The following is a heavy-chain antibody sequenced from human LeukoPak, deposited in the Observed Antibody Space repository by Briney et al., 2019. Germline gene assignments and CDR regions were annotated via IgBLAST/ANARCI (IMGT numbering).Heavy chain of an antibody. CDR3: AASEGKYASGWYASSYFDS. CDR2: VYYGGTT. CDR1: GDSISNTNYY. V-gene: IGHV4-39*01. D-gene: IGHD6-19*01. Sequence: PSETLSLTCTVSGDSISNTNYYWDWVRQPPGKGLEWIGNVYYGGTTYYTPSLKSRVTISVDSSKNQFSLKLRSVTAADTGVYYCAASEGKYASGWYASSYFDSWGRGTLVAVST. J-gene: IGHJ4*02.